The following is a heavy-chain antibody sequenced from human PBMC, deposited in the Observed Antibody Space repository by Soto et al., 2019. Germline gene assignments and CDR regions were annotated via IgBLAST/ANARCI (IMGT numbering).Heavy chain of an antibody. Sequence: GGSLRLSCAASGFTFSSYAMSWVRQAPGKGLEWVSAISGSGGSTYYADSVKGRFTISRDNSKNTLYLQMNSLRAEDTAVYYCAKAQDYDFWSGYYLVTWFDPWGQGTLVTVSS. V-gene: IGHV3-23*01. J-gene: IGHJ5*02. D-gene: IGHD3-3*01. CDR2: ISGSGGST. CDR1: GFTFSSYA. CDR3: AKAQDYDFWSGYYLVTWFDP.